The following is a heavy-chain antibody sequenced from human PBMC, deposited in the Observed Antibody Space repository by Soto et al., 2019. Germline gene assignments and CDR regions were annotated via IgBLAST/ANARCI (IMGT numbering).Heavy chain of an antibody. D-gene: IGHD6-13*01. V-gene: IGHV1-69*06. CDR1: GGTFSSYA. CDR2: IIPIFGTP. Sequence: QVQLVQSGAEVKKPGSSVKVSCKAFGGTFSSYAISWVRQAPGQGLEWMGGIIPIFGTPNYAQKFQGRVTINADKSTSTVYMELTRLRSDDTAIYYCAREMAAGPYYYYGMDVWGQGTTATVSS. J-gene: IGHJ6*02. CDR3: AREMAAGPYYYYGMDV.